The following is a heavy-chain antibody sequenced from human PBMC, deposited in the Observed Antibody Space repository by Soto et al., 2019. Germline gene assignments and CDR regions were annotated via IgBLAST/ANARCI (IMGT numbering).Heavy chain of an antibody. CDR2: IYHSGST. CDR1: GGSISSGGYS. V-gene: IGHV4-30-2*01. CDR3: ARSLYSGSYYFAFDI. D-gene: IGHD1-26*01. J-gene: IGHJ3*02. Sequence: SETLSLTCAVSGGSISSGGYSWSWIRQPPGKGLEWIGYIYHSGSTYYNPSLKSRVTISVDRSKNQFSLKLSSVTAADTAVYYCARSLYSGSYYFAFDIWGQGTMVTVSS.